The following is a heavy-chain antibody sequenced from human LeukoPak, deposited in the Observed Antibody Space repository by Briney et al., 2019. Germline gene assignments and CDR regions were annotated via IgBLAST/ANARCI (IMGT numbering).Heavy chain of an antibody. Sequence: PSQTLSLTXTVSGGSISSGSYYWSWIRQPAGKGLEWLGRIYTSGSTNYNPSLKSRVTISVDTSKNQFSLKLSSVTAADTAVYYCARDLGYGDYFDYWGQGTLVTVSS. CDR2: IYTSGST. CDR1: GGSISSGSYY. D-gene: IGHD3-16*01. V-gene: IGHV4-61*02. J-gene: IGHJ4*02. CDR3: ARDLGYGDYFDY.